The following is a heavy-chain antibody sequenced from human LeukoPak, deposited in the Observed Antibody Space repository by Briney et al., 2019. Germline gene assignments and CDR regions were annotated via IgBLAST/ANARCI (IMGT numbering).Heavy chain of an antibody. Sequence: GGSLRLSCAASGFTFSSYEMNWVRQAPGKGLEWVSYISSSGSTIYYADSVKGRFTISRDNAKNSLYLQTNSLRAEDTAVYYCARAPIAARRSFDYWGQGTLVTVSS. J-gene: IGHJ4*02. CDR2: ISSSGSTI. CDR1: GFTFSSYE. D-gene: IGHD6-6*01. CDR3: ARAPIAARRSFDY. V-gene: IGHV3-48*03.